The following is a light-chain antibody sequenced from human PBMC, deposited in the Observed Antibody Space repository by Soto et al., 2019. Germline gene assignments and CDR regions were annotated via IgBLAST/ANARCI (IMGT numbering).Light chain of an antibody. CDR3: ETWDSNTRV. V-gene: IGLV4-60*03. CDR2: LEGTGTY. Sequence: QSVLTQSSSASASLGSSVILTCTVNSGHSDSIIAWHQQQPGKAPRYLMKLEGTGTYNKGSGVPGRFSGSSSGADRYLTISNLQSEDEADYYCETWDSNTRVFGGGTKLTVL. CDR1: SGHSDSI. J-gene: IGLJ3*02.